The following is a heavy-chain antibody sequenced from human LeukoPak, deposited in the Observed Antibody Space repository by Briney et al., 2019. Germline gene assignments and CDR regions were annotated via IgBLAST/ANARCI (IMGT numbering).Heavy chain of an antibody. D-gene: IGHD6-13*01. CDR2: IYYSGST. CDR3: ARGDSSSWYRFDY. CDR1: GGSISSYY. V-gene: IGHV4-59*01. Sequence: SETLSLTCTVSGGSISSYYWSWIRQPPGKGLEWIGYIYYSGSTNYNPSLKSRVTISVDASKNQFSLKLSSVTAADTAVYYCARGDSSSWYRFDYWGQGTLVTVSS. J-gene: IGHJ4*02.